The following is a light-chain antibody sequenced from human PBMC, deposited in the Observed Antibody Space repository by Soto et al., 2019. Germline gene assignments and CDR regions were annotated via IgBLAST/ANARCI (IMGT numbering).Light chain of an antibody. V-gene: IGKV3-20*01. CDR1: QSVSSNF. CDR3: QQHGSSPRT. CDR2: GAS. Sequence: EIVLTQSPGTLSLSPGERVTLSCRASQSVSSNFLAWYQQKPGQAPRLLLYGASCRATGIPDRFSGSGSGTDFTLTISRLEPEDFAVYYCQQHGSSPRTFGQGTKVEIK. J-gene: IGKJ1*01.